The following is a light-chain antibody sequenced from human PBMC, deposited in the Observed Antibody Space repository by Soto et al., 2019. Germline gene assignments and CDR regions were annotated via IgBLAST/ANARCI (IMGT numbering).Light chain of an antibody. CDR3: QSYDSSRSVHVV. Sequence: QSVLTQPPSVSGAPGQRGTISCTWSSSNIGAGYDVHWYQQLPGTAPQLLIYGNSNRPSGVPDRFSGSKSGTSASLAITGLQAEDEADYSCQSYDSSRSVHVVFGGGTKLTVL. CDR1: SSNIGAGYD. J-gene: IGLJ2*01. V-gene: IGLV1-40*01. CDR2: GNS.